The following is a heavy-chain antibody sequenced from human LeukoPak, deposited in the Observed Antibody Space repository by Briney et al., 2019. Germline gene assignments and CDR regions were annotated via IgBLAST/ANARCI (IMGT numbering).Heavy chain of an antibody. CDR1: GFTFSSYS. J-gene: IGHJ3*02. Sequence: PGGSLRLSCAAPGFTFSSYSMNWVRQAPGKGLEWVSYISSSSSTIYYADSVKGRFTISRDNAKNSLYLQMNSLRAEDTAVYYCARDRRAAGTVNAFDIWGQGTMVTVSS. CDR3: ARDRRAAGTVNAFDI. V-gene: IGHV3-48*04. D-gene: IGHD6-13*01. CDR2: ISSSSSTI.